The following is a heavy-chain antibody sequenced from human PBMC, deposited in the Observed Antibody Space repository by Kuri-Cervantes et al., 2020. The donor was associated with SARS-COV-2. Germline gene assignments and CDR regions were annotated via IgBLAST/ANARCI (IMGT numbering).Heavy chain of an antibody. CDR1: GGTFSSYA. Sequence: SVKVSCKASGGTFSSYAISWVRQAPGQGLEWMGRIIPILGTANYAQKFQGRVTITADKSTSTAYMELSSLRSEDTAVYYCARDGRFLEWFSPTRPHLDYWGQGTLVTVSS. J-gene: IGHJ4*02. CDR2: IIPILGTA. CDR3: ARDGRFLEWFSPTRPHLDY. D-gene: IGHD3-3*01. V-gene: IGHV1-69*04.